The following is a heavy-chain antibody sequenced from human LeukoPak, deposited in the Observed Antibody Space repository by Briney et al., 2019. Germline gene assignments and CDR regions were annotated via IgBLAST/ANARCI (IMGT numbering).Heavy chain of an antibody. CDR1: GFTFSDHY. D-gene: IGHD1-20*01. J-gene: IGHJ4*02. CDR2: VRKKTYKYTT. V-gene: IGHV3-72*01. CDR3: VRVTESFYLDL. Sequence: EGSLRLSCAASGFTFSDHYMDWVRQAPGKGLEWVGRVRKKTYKYTTEYAASVRGRFSVSRDDSKKSLYLQMNSLKVEDTALYFCVRVTESFYLDLWGQGTLVTVSS.